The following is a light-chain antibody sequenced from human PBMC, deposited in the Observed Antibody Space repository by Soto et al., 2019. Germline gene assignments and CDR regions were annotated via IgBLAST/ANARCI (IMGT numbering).Light chain of an antibody. CDR2: DAS. J-gene: IGKJ5*01. Sequence: EIVLTQSPATLSLSPGERATLSCRASQSVSSSLAWYQQKPGQAPRLLIYDASNRATGVPARFSGSGSGTDFTLTISSLEPEDFAVYYCQQRSNWPPITFGQGTRLDMK. V-gene: IGKV3-11*01. CDR1: QSVSSS. CDR3: QQRSNWPPIT.